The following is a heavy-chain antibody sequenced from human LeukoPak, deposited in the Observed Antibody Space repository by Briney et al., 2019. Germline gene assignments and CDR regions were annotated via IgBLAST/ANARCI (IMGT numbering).Heavy chain of an antibody. CDR2: LYISGST. CDR1: GGSISSYY. V-gene: IGHV4-4*07. CDR3: ARDLSGSLYFDY. J-gene: IGHJ4*02. D-gene: IGHD3-10*01. Sequence: SETLSLTCSVSGGSISSYYWNWIRQPAGEGLEWIGRLYISGSTDYNPSLKSRVTMSVDTSKNQFSLKLSSVTAADTAVYYCARDLSGSLYFDYWGQGTLVTVSS.